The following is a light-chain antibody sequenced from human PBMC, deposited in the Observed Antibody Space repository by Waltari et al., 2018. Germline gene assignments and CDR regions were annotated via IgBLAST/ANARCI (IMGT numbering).Light chain of an antibody. J-gene: IGLJ2*01. V-gene: IGLV2-14*03. Sequence: QSALTQPASVSGSPGQSITISCTGTSVGGYNYVSWYQQHPGKGPKLMIYDVSNRPSGVSYRFSGSKSGNTASLTISGLQAEDEADYYCSSYAGSTVLFGGGTKVTVL. CDR1: SVGGYNY. CDR3: SSYAGSTVL. CDR2: DVS.